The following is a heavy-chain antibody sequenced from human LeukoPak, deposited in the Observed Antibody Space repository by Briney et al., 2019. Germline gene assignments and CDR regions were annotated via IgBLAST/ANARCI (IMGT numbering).Heavy chain of an antibody. V-gene: IGHV4-61*02. CDR2: IYTSGST. Sequence: XVAGGSISXXXXXWSXXREPXXXGXXXXGRIYTSGSTNYNPSLKSRVTISVDTSKNQFSLKLSSVTAADTAVYYCARSGYYFGSGFFDYWGQGTLVTVSS. D-gene: IGHD3-10*01. CDR1: GGSISXXXXX. J-gene: IGHJ4*02. CDR3: ARSGYYFGSGFFDY.